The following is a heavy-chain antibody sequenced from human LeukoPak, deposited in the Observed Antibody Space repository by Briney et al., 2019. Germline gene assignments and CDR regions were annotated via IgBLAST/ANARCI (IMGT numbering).Heavy chain of an antibody. CDR2: INLIGGPT. Sequence: ASVKVSCKASGYTFTSYYIHWLRQAPGQGPEWMGMINLIGGPTHYAPKFQGRVTVTRDTSTSTVYMELSSLGSEDTAVYYCARAPTYYYDSSGQTVPYYFDYWGQGTLVTVSS. V-gene: IGHV1-46*01. D-gene: IGHD3-22*01. J-gene: IGHJ4*02. CDR3: ARAPTYYYDSSGQTVPYYFDY. CDR1: GYTFTSYY.